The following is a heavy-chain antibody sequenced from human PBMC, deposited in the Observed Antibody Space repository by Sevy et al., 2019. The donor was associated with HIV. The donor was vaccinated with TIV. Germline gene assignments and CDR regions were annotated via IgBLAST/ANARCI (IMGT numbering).Heavy chain of an antibody. CDR1: GFTFSSYS. V-gene: IGHV3-21*01. Sequence: GGSLRLSCAASGFTFSSYSMNWVRQAPGKGLEWVSSISSSSSYIYYADSVKGRFTISRDNAKNSLYLQMNGLRAEDTAIYYCAREAYSNLFYFDSWGQGTLVTVSS. CDR2: ISSSSSYI. J-gene: IGHJ4*02. D-gene: IGHD2-21*01. CDR3: AREAYSNLFYFDS.